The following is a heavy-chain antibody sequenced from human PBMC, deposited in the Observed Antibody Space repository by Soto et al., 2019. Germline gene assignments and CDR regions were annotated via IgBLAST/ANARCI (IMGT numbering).Heavy chain of an antibody. CDR1: GFTFSSSS. J-gene: IGHJ5*02. CDR3: AKVVAVAWNGLGGFSP. D-gene: IGHD1-1*01. CDR2: ISRSSSDV. Sequence: SLRLSCAASGFTFSSSSMNWVRQAPGKGLEWVSSISRSSSDVYYADSVKGRFTISRDNAKSSLYLQMNSLRAEDTAVYYCAKVVAVAWNGLGGFSPWGQGTLVTVSS. V-gene: IGHV3-21*01.